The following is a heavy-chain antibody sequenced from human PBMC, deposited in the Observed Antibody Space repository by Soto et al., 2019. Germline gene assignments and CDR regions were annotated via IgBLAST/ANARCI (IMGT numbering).Heavy chain of an antibody. CDR2: ITNDGSAK. CDR1: GFTFYTDW. V-gene: IGHV3-7*01. Sequence: EVQLVESGGGLVQPGGSLRLSCAASGFTFYTDWMAWVRQAPGKWLEWVATITNDGSAKYYVDSVKGRFTISRDNARNSLYLQMNGLRAEDTAVYYCAGEHWWRFEPWGQGTLVTVSS. CDR3: AGEHWWRFEP. D-gene: IGHD2-8*02. J-gene: IGHJ5*02.